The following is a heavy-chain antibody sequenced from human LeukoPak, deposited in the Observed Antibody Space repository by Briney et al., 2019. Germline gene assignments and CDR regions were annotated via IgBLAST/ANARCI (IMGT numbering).Heavy chain of an antibody. CDR2: INHSGST. CDR3: AGIVAKEFDY. D-gene: IGHD5-12*01. J-gene: IGHJ4*02. CDR1: GFIFTDAW. Sequence: GSLRLSCAASGFIFTDAWMNWVRQPPGKGLEWIGEINHSGSTNYNPSLKSRVTISVDTSKNQFSLKLSSVTAADTAVYYCAGIVAKEFDYWGQGTLVTVSS. V-gene: IGHV4-34*08.